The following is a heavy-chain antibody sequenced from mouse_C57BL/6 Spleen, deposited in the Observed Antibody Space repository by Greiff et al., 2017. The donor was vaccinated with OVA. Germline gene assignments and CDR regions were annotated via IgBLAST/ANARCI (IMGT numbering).Heavy chain of an antibody. CDR3: ARGEGYGYDGGAWFAY. CDR1: GYSFTGYY. CDR2: INPSTGGT. J-gene: IGHJ3*01. D-gene: IGHD2-2*01. V-gene: IGHV1-42*01. Sequence: EVKVEESGPELVKPGASVKISCKASGYSFTGYYMNWVKQSPEKSLEWIGEINPSTGGTTYNQKFKAKATLTVDKSSSTAYMQLKSLTSEDSAVYYCARGEGYGYDGGAWFAYWGQGTLVTVSA.